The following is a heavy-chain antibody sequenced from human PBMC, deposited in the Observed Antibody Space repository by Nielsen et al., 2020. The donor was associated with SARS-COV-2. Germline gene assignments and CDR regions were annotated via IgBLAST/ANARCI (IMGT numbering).Heavy chain of an antibody. CDR3: ARGRLELGAFDI. J-gene: IGHJ3*02. Sequence: ASVKVSCKASGYTFTSYDINWVRQATGQGPEWMGWMNPNNGNTGYAQKFQGRATLTRDTSMTTAYMDLSSLTSEDTAIYYCARGRLELGAFDIWGQGTMVTVSS. D-gene: IGHD1-7*01. CDR1: GYTFTSYD. CDR2: MNPNNGNT. V-gene: IGHV1-8*01.